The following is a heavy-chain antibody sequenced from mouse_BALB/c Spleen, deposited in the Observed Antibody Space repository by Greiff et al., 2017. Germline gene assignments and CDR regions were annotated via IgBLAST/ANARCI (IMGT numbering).Heavy chain of an antibody. CDR2: IWAGGST. Sequence: VKLVESGPGLVAPSQSLSITCTVSGFSLTSYGVHWVRQPPGKGLEWLGVIWAGGSTNYNSALMSRLSISKDNSKSQVFLKMNSLQTDDTAMYYCARHLGRTDYYAMDYWGQGTSVTVSS. CDR1: GFSLTSYG. CDR3: ARHLGRTDYYAMDY. J-gene: IGHJ4*01. D-gene: IGHD4-1*01. V-gene: IGHV2-9*02.